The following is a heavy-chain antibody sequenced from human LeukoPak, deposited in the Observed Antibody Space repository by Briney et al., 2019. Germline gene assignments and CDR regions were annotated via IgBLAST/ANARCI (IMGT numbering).Heavy chain of an antibody. D-gene: IGHD3-10*01. CDR2: IKKDGSEK. CDR3: VSYFYGSGTSFGY. CDR1: GFVFSNNW. Sequence: GGSLRLSCAASGFVFSNNWMSWVRKSPGKGLEWVANIKKDGSEKYYVDSVKGRFTISRDNAKNSVWLQMNSLRVEDTAVYYCVSYFYGSGTSFGYWGQGTLVTVSS. J-gene: IGHJ4*02. V-gene: IGHV3-7*01.